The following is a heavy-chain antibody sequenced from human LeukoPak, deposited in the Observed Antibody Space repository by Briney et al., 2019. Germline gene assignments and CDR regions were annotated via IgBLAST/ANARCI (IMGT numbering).Heavy chain of an antibody. J-gene: IGHJ4*02. CDR1: GGTFSSYA. D-gene: IGHD7-27*01. CDR2: IIPIFGTA. V-gene: IGHV1-69*05. CDR3: ARGGLGILNAVY. Sequence: ASVKVSCKASGGTFSSYAISWVRQAPGQGLEWMGGIIPIFGTANYAQKFQGRVTITTDESTSTAYMGLSSLRSEDTAVYYCARGGLGILNAVYWGQGTLVTVSS.